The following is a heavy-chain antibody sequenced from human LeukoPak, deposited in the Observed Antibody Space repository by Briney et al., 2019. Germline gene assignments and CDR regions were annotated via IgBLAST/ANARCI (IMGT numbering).Heavy chain of an antibody. V-gene: IGHV4-34*01. CDR1: GGSFSGYY. Sequence: KPSETLSLXCAVYGGSFSGYYWSWIRQPPGKGLEWIGEINHSGSTNYNPSLKSRVTISVDTSKNQFSLKLSSVTAADTAVYYCARGERSSSWYWFDPWGQGTLVTVSS. CDR3: ARGERSSSWYWFDP. D-gene: IGHD6-13*01. J-gene: IGHJ5*02. CDR2: INHSGST.